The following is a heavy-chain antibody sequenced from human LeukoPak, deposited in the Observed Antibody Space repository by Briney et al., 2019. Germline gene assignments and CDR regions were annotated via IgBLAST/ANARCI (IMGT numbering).Heavy chain of an antibody. J-gene: IGHJ6*03. CDR1: GFTFSDYY. V-gene: IGHV3-11*04. CDR2: ISSSGSTI. CDR3: ARDYPNDYYYYDMDV. Sequence: GGSVRLSCAASGFTFSDYYMSWIRQAPGKGLEWVSYISSSGSTIYYADSVKGRFTISRDNAKNSLYLQMNSLRAEDTAVYYCARDYPNDYYYYDMDVWGKGTTVTVSS. D-gene: IGHD2-8*01.